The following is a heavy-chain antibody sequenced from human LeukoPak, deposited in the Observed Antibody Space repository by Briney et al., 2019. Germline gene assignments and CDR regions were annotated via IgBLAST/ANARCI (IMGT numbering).Heavy chain of an antibody. Sequence: GASVKVSCKASGYTFTSYCISWVRQAPGQGLEWMGWISAYNGNTNYAQKLQGRVTMTTDTSTSTAYMELRSLRSDDTAVYYCARVGYDFWSGSLFDAFDIWGQGTMVSVSS. J-gene: IGHJ3*02. CDR3: ARVGYDFWSGSLFDAFDI. D-gene: IGHD3-3*01. V-gene: IGHV1-18*01. CDR2: ISAYNGNT. CDR1: GYTFTSYC.